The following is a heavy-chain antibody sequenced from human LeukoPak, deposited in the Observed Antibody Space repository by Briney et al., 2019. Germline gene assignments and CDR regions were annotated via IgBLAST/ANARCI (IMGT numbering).Heavy chain of an antibody. J-gene: IGHJ4*02. CDR1: GGTFSSYA. CDR2: IIPIFGIA. D-gene: IGHD3-22*01. Sequence: SVRVSCEASGGTFSSYAISWVRQAPGEGGERGGRIIPIFGIANYAQKFQGTVTIPADKSTSTAYMELSSLRSEDTAVYSCARDSFSYDSSDPSHFDYWGQGTLVTVSS. V-gene: IGHV1-69*10. CDR3: ARDSFSYDSSDPSHFDY.